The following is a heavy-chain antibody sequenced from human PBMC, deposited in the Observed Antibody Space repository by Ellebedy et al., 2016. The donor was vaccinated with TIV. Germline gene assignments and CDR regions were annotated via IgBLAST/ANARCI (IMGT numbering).Heavy chain of an antibody. Sequence: LGGSLRLSCAASGFTFSSYGMHWVRQAPGKGLEWVAVIWYDGSNKYYADSVKGRFTISRDNSKNTLYLQMNSLRAEDTAVYYCARDGGSGSYNWFDPWGQGTLVTVSS. D-gene: IGHD3-10*01. CDR2: IWYDGSNK. V-gene: IGHV3-33*01. J-gene: IGHJ5*02. CDR3: ARDGGSGSYNWFDP. CDR1: GFTFSSYG.